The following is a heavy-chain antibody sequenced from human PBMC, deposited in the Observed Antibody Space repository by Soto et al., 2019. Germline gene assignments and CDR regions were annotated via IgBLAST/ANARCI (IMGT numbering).Heavy chain of an antibody. D-gene: IGHD2-2*02. CDR1: GGSISSSSYY. J-gene: IGHJ5*02. CDR2: IYYSGST. Sequence: SETLSLTCTVSGGSISSSSYYWCWIRQPPGKGLEWIGSIYYSGSTCYNPSLKSRVTISVDTSKNQFSLKLSSVTAADTAVYYCARQDIVVVPAAIRLNWFDPWGQGTLVTVSS. V-gene: IGHV4-39*01. CDR3: ARQDIVVVPAAIRLNWFDP.